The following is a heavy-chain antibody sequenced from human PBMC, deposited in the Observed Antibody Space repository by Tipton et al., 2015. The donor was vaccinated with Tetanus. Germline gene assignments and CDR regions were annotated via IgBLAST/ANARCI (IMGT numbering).Heavy chain of an antibody. CDR3: ARVHTPGLLGRYPLDY. CDR1: GFTFSSYT. D-gene: IGHD3-9*01. CDR2: ISYDETKR. V-gene: IGHV3-30-3*01. Sequence: SLRLSCAASGFTFSSYTMHWVRQAPGKGLEWVAVISYDETKRYYADSVKGRFTISRDNSKNTLYLQMNSLRGDDTGVYFCARVHTPGLLGRYPLDYWGQGTLVTVSS. J-gene: IGHJ4*02.